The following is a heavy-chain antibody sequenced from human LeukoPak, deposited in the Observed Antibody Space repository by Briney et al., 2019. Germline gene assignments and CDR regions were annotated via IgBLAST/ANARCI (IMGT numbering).Heavy chain of an antibody. V-gene: IGHV3-30*04. CDR2: ISYDGSNK. CDR1: GFTFSSYA. D-gene: IGHD4-17*01. J-gene: IGHJ6*02. CDR3: ARSTRPTVTTWYYGMDV. Sequence: GGSLRLSCAASGFTFSSYAMHWVRQAPGKGLEWVAVISYDGSNKYYADSVKGRFTISRDNSKNTLYLQMNSLRAEDTAVYYCARSTRPTVTTWYYGMDVWGQGTTVTVSS.